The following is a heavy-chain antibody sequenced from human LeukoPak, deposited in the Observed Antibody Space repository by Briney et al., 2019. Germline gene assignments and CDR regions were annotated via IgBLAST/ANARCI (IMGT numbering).Heavy chain of an antibody. D-gene: IGHD2-15*01. J-gene: IGHJ4*02. CDR1: GGSFSGYY. Sequence: SETLSLTCAVYGGSFSGYYWSWIRQPPGKGLEWIGEINHSGSTNYNPSLKSRVTISVDTSKNQFSLNLSSVTAADTAVYYCARVDLRAAFFDYWGQGTLVTVSS. CDR3: ARVDLRAAFFDY. V-gene: IGHV4-34*01. CDR2: INHSGST.